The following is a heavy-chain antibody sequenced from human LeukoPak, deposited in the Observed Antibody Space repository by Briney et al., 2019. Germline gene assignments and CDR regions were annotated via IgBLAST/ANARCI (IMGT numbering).Heavy chain of an antibody. J-gene: IGHJ6*02. V-gene: IGHV3-30*18. D-gene: IGHD2/OR15-2a*01. Sequence: GGSLRLSCAASGFTFSSYGMHWVRQAPGKGLEWVAGISYDGRSKEYVDSVKGRFTISRDNSKNTLYLQMNSLKAEDTAVYYCAKYVSARGPPYALAVWGQGTTVTVSS. CDR1: GFTFSSYG. CDR3: AKYVSARGPPYALAV. CDR2: ISYDGRSK.